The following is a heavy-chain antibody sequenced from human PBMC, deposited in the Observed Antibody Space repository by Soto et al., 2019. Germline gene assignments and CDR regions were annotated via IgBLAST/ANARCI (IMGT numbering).Heavy chain of an antibody. D-gene: IGHD2-2*01. CDR1: GGSFSGYY. J-gene: IGHJ5*02. CDR3: ARGWCSSTSCYNWFDP. V-gene: IGHV4-34*01. CDR2: INHSGST. Sequence: SETLSLTCAVYGGSFSGYYWSWIRQPPGKGLEWIGEINHSGSTNYNPSLKSRVTISVDTSKNQFSLKLSSVTAADTAVYYCARGWCSSTSCYNWFDPWGQGTLVTVSS.